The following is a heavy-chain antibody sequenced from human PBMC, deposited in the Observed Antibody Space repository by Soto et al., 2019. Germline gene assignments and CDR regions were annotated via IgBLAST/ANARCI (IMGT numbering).Heavy chain of an antibody. V-gene: IGHV3-23*01. CDR3: AKEKPTTTCFDS. Sequence: GGSLRLSCVASGFSFSSYPMTWVRQAPGKGLEWVSVISGSGTNTYYAESVKGRFTISRDSSQNTLYLQMNSLRAEDTAVYYCAKEKPTTTCFDSWGQGTLVTVSS. J-gene: IGHJ4*02. D-gene: IGHD1-1*01. CDR1: GFSFSSYP. CDR2: ISGSGTNT.